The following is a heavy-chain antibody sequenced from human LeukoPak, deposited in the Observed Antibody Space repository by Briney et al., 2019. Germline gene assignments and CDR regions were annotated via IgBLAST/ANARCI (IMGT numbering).Heavy chain of an antibody. CDR1: GFTFSSYA. CDR2: ISGSGGST. CDR3: ATYSSLNRREFQY. J-gene: IGHJ1*01. V-gene: IGHV3-23*01. D-gene: IGHD3-22*01. Sequence: RPGGSLRLSCAASGFTFSSYAMSWVRQAPGKGLEWVSAISGSGGSTYYADSVKGRFTISRDNAKNSLYLQMNSLRAEDTAVYYCATYSSLNRREFQYWGQGTLLTVSS.